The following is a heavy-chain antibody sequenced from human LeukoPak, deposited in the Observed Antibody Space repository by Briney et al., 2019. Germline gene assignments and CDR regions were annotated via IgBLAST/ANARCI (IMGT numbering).Heavy chain of an antibody. Sequence: GESLKISCKGSGYSFTIYWIGWVRQMPGKGLEWLGIIYPGDSDTRYSPSFQGQVTISADKSSSTAYLQLSSLKASDTAMYYCARLPGGGSSWEYYFDYWGQGPLVTVSS. CDR1: GYSFTIYW. D-gene: IGHD6-13*01. CDR2: IYPGDSDT. J-gene: IGHJ4*02. CDR3: ARLPGGGSSWEYYFDY. V-gene: IGHV5-51*01.